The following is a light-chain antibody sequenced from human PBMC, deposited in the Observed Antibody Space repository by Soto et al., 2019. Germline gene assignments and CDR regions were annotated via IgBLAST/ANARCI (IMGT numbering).Light chain of an antibody. V-gene: IGKV3-20*01. Sequence: EIVLTQSPGTLSLSPGEGATLSCRTSQSISSSYLSWFQQRPGQAPRVLIYGASNRASGIPDRFSGSGSGTGFTLPISGLEPEDFAVYYCQYYGRSPPYTCGRGTKLDIK. CDR3: QYYGRSPPYT. CDR2: GAS. CDR1: QSISSSY. J-gene: IGKJ2*01.